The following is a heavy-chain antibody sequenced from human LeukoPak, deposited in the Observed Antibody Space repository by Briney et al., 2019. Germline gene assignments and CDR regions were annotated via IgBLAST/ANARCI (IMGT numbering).Heavy chain of an antibody. CDR1: GFTFSSYW. Sequence: GGSLRLSCAASGFTFSSYWMHWVRQAPGKGLVWVSRINSDGSSTSYADSVKGRFTISRDNAKNTLCLQMNSLRAEDTAVYYCARDSGYCSGGSCYMFDYWGQGTLVTVSS. J-gene: IGHJ4*02. V-gene: IGHV3-74*01. D-gene: IGHD2-15*01. CDR3: ARDSGYCSGGSCYMFDY. CDR2: INSDGSST.